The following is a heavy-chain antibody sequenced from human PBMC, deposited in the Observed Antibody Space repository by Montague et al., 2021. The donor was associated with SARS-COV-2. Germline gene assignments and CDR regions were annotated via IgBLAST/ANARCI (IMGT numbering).Heavy chain of an antibody. Sequence: SETLSLTCTVSGGSISSSSYDWGWIRQPPGKGLEWIGRIYYSGSTYYNPSLKSRVTISVDTSKNQFSLKLSSVTAADTAVYYCARRLSGYDRDDAFDIWGQGTMVTVSS. D-gene: IGHD5-12*01. CDR1: GGSISSSSYD. CDR3: ARRLSGYDRDDAFDI. CDR2: IYYSGST. V-gene: IGHV4-39*01. J-gene: IGHJ3*02.